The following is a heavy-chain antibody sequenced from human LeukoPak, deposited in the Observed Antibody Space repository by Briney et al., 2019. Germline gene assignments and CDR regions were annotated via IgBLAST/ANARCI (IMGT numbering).Heavy chain of an antibody. CDR3: ARKKATVTTWFDA. CDR1: GGSISSYY. D-gene: IGHD4-11*01. CDR2: IYYSGST. V-gene: IGHV4-59*01. J-gene: IGHJ5*02. Sequence: SETLSLTCTVSGGSISSYYWSWIRQPPGKGLEWIGYIYYSGSTNYNPSLKSRVTISVDTSKNQFSLKLSSVTAADTAVYYCARKKATVTTWFDAWGQGTLVTVSS.